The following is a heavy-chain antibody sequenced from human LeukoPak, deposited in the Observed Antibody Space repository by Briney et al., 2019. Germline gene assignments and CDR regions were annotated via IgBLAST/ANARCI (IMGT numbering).Heavy chain of an antibody. Sequence: PSETLSLTCAVYGGSFSGYYWSWIRQPPGKGLEWIGEINHSGSTNYNPSLKSRVTISVDTSKNQLSLKLSSVTAADTAVYYCARGRTYYYDSSGYYRRYNWFDPWGQGTLVTVSS. V-gene: IGHV4-34*01. CDR3: ARGRTYYYDSSGYYRRYNWFDP. J-gene: IGHJ5*02. CDR2: INHSGST. CDR1: GGSFSGYY. D-gene: IGHD3-22*01.